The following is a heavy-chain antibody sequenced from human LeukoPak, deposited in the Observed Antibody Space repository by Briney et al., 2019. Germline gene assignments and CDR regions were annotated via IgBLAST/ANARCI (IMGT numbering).Heavy chain of an antibody. J-gene: IGHJ4*02. CDR1: GKTLSDLS. Sequence: GSVKVSFKVSGKTLSDLSIHWLRPPPGKGLEWLGGSDPEDGERIYAQMFQGRVTMTVDTSIDTAYMELSSLRSEDTAVYYCVTGFTTMAVDYFDYWGQGTLVTVSP. CDR3: VTGFTTMAVDYFDY. V-gene: IGHV1-24*01. CDR2: SDPEDGER. D-gene: IGHD5-18*01.